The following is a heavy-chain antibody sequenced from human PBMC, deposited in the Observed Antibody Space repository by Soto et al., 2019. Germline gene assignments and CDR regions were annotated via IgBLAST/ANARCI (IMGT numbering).Heavy chain of an antibody. V-gene: IGHV3-23*01. CDR2: ISGSGRST. CDR3: ARDGAPNAPAPFDY. J-gene: IGHJ4*02. Sequence: GRALRVSWAASGFTFIRCAMSWFRQAPEKGLEWVTGISGSGRSTFYADSVKGRFTISRDNSKNTLYLKMNSLRAEDTAVYYCARDGAPNAPAPFDYWGQGALDTVSA. CDR1: GFTFIRCA. D-gene: IGHD2-2*01.